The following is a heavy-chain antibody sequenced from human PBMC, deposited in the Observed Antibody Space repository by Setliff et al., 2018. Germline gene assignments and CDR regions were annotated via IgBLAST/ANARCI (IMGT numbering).Heavy chain of an antibody. D-gene: IGHD3-10*01. V-gene: IGHV3-23*01. J-gene: IGHJ5*02. CDR3: AKDLGVNFGELIA. Sequence: PGGSLRLSCVASGFRFSSYAMNWVRQAPGKGLEWVSGVSGSGVNTFYADSAKGRFTISRDDSKNTLYLQMNSLRTEDTALYYCAKDLGVNFGELIAWGQGTLVTVSS. CDR1: GFRFSSYA. CDR2: VSGSGVNT.